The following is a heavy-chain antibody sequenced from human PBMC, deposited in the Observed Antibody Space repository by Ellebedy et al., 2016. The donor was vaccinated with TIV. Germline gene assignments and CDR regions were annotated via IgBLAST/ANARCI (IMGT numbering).Heavy chain of an antibody. Sequence: GESLKISXAASGFSFSSYWMSWVRQAPGKGLEWVANIKQDGSEKDHVDSVKGRFTISRDNAKNSLYLQLNSLRAEDTAVYYCARIGEGTYNYYGMDVWGQGTTVTVSS. J-gene: IGHJ6*02. V-gene: IGHV3-7*03. D-gene: IGHD1-1*01. CDR2: IKQDGSEK. CDR3: ARIGEGTYNYYGMDV. CDR1: GFSFSSYW.